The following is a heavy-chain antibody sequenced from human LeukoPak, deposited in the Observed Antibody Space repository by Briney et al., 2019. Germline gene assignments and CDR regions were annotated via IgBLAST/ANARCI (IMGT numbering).Heavy chain of an antibody. CDR2: IYYSGST. Sequence: TLSLTCTVSGGSISSGGYYWSWIRQHPGKGLEWIGYIYYSGSTYYNPSLKSRVTISVDTSKNQFSLKLSSVTAADTAVYYCARDTWELPRRVGYFDYWGQGTLVTVSS. J-gene: IGHJ4*02. D-gene: IGHD1-26*01. V-gene: IGHV4-31*03. CDR1: GGSISSGGYY. CDR3: ARDTWELPRRVGYFDY.